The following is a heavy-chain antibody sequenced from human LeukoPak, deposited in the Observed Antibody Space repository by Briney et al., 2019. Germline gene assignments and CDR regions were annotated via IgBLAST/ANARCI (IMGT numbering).Heavy chain of an antibody. CDR3: AKDRYSSGWYGVDY. CDR2: ISFNGVNN. J-gene: IGHJ4*02. D-gene: IGHD6-19*01. Sequence: GGSLRLSCAASGFTFSSYSMHWVRQAPGKGLEWVAFISFNGVNNFQADYVKGRFTISRDNSKNTLFLQMNSLRAEDAAVYYCAKDRYSSGWYGVDYWGQGTLVTVSS. CDR1: GFTFSSYS. V-gene: IGHV3-30*18.